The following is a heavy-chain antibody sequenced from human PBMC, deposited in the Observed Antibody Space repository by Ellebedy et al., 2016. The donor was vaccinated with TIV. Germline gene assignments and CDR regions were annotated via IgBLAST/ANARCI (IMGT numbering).Heavy chain of an antibody. J-gene: IGHJ4*02. CDR2: INPNSGDT. Sequence: ASVKVSXXASGYTFTNYDINWVRQATGQGLEWMGWINPNSGDTNYAQKFQDRVTMTRDTSINTAYMELSNLRSDDTAVYYCARDSAPDYWGQGTLVTVSS. CDR3: ARDSAPDY. V-gene: IGHV1-2*02. CDR1: GYTFTNYD.